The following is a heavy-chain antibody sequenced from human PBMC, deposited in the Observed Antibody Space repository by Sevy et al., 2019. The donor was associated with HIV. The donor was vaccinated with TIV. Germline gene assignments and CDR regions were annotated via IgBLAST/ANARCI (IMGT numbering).Heavy chain of an antibody. Sequence: SETLSLTCNVSGGSISSSYWSWIRQPPGKGLEWIGYIYYSGSTNYNPSLKSRVTISVDTSKNQFSLKLGSVTAADTAVYYCAGGYALGIHYGMDVWGQGTTVTVSS. CDR1: GGSISSSY. V-gene: IGHV4-59*01. J-gene: IGHJ6*02. CDR2: IYYSGST. CDR3: AGGYALGIHYGMDV. D-gene: IGHD1-1*01.